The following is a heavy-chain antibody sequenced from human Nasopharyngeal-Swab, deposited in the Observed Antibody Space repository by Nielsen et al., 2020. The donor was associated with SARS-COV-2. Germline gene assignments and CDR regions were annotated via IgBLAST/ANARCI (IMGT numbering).Heavy chain of an antibody. CDR2: INHSGST. CDR3: ARGTIVRNWFDP. CDR1: GGSFSGYC. D-gene: IGHD2/OR15-2a*01. Sequence: SQTLSLTCAVYGGSFSGYCWSWIRQPPGKGLEWIGEINHSGSTNYNPSLKSRVTISVDTSKNQFSLKLSSVTAADTAVYYCARGTIVRNWFDPWGQGTLVTVSS. V-gene: IGHV4-34*01. J-gene: IGHJ5*02.